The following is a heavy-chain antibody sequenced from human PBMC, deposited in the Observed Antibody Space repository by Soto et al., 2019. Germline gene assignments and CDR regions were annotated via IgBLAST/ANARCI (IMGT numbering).Heavy chain of an antibody. J-gene: IGHJ5*02. CDR3: ARHINSSPGPILGVRGVYNWFDP. CDR1: GGSISSSSYY. Sequence: QLQLQESGPGLVKPSETLSLTCTVSGGSISSSSYYWGWIRQPPGKGLEWIGSIHYSGSTYYNPSLKSRVTISVDTSKNQFSLKLSSVTAADTAVYYCARHINSSPGPILGVRGVYNWFDPWGQGTLVTVSS. V-gene: IGHV4-39*01. D-gene: IGHD3-10*01. CDR2: IHYSGST.